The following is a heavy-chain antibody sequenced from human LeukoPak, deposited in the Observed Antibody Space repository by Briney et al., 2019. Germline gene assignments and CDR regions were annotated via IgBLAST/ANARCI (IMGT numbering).Heavy chain of an antibody. CDR2: IYTSEST. D-gene: IGHD1-14*01. CDR3: ARRDDTGDAFDI. Sequence: TSETLSLTCTVSGGSMRGYYWSWIRQSAGKGLEWIGRIYTSESTNYSPSLKSRVTMSVDTSKNQFSLKLSSVTAADTAVYHCARRDDTGDAFDIWGQGTMVTVSS. J-gene: IGHJ3*02. V-gene: IGHV4-4*07. CDR1: GGSMRGYY.